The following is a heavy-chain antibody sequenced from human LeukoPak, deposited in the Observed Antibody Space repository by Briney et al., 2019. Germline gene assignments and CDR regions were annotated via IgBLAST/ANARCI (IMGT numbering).Heavy chain of an antibody. CDR3: ATARRSTVVTLFDY. J-gene: IGHJ4*02. V-gene: IGHV3-23*01. D-gene: IGHD4-23*01. Sequence: PGGSLRRSCVASGFTFSSYAMSWVRQAPGKGLEWVSAISGSGGSTLYADSVKGRFTISRDNSKNTLYLQMNSLRAEDTAVYSCATARRSTVVTLFDYWGQGTLVTVSS. CDR1: GFTFSSYA. CDR2: ISGSGGST.